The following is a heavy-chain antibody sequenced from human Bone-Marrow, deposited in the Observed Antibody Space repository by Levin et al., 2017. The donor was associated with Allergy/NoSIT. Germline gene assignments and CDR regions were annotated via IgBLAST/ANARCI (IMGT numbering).Heavy chain of an antibody. CDR2: INTNTGNP. Sequence: AASVKVSCKASGYTFTSYAMNWVRQAPGQGLEWMGWINTNTGNPTYAQGFTGRFVFSLDTSVSTAYLQISSLKAEDTAVYYCARDDLRSYSSSSWYPGGMDVWGQGTTVTVSS. CDR3: ARDDLRSYSSSSWYPGGMDV. CDR1: GYTFTSYA. J-gene: IGHJ6*02. D-gene: IGHD6-13*01. V-gene: IGHV7-4-1*02.